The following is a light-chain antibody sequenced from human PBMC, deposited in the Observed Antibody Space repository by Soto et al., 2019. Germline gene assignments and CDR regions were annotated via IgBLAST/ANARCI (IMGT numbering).Light chain of an antibody. CDR3: QQYNSQRT. V-gene: IGKV1-5*03. J-gene: IGKJ1*01. CDR1: QYISSW. Sequence: DIQMTQSPSTLSASVGDRVTITCRASQYISSWLAWYQQKPGKAPKLLIYKASSLESGVPSRFSGSGSGTALTLTISSLQPDDFATYYCQQYNSQRTFGQGTKVEIK. CDR2: KAS.